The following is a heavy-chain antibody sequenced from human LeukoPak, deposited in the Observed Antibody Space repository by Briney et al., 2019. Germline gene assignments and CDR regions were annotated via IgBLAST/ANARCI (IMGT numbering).Heavy chain of an antibody. J-gene: IGHJ4*02. CDR3: ARGWGSYYFDS. D-gene: IGHD3-16*01. CDR1: GFTFSAYT. V-gene: IGHV3-21*01. Sequence: GVSLRLSCAASGFTFSAYTMSWVRQAPGKGLEWVSSFTSSSSSIYYADSVKGRFTISRDNAKNSLYLQLSSLGAEDTAVYYCARGWGSYYFDSWGQGTLVTVSS. CDR2: FTSSSSSI.